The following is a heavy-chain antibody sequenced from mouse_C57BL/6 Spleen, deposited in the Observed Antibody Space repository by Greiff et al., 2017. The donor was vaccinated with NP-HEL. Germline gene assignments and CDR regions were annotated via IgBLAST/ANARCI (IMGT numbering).Heavy chain of an antibody. V-gene: IGHV7-3*01. D-gene: IGHD1-1*01. CDR3: ARYGSSYDAMDY. CDR1: GFTFTDYY. J-gene: IGHJ4*01. Sequence: EVKLMESGGGLVQPGGSLSLSCAASGFTFTDYYMSWVRQPPGKALEWLGFIRNKANGNTSEYSASVKGRFTISRDNPQSILYLQMHALRADDSATYYCARYGSSYDAMDYWGQGTSVTVSS. CDR2: IRNKANGNTS.